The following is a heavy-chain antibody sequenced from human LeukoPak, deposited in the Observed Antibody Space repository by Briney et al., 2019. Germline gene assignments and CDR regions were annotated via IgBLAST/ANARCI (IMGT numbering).Heavy chain of an antibody. V-gene: IGHV4-39*07. CDR2: ISYSGST. Sequence: SETLFLTCTVSGGSISSSNYYWGWIRQPPGKGLEWIGSISYSGSTYYNPSLKSRVTISEDTSKNQFSLKLSSVTAADTAVYYCAREEGFHHWGQGTLVTVSS. J-gene: IGHJ1*01. CDR1: GGSISSSNYY. CDR3: AREEGFHH.